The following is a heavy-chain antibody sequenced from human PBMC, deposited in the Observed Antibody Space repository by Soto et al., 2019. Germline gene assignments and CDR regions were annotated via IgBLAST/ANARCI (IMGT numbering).Heavy chain of an antibody. D-gene: IGHD5-12*01. J-gene: IGHJ4*02. CDR2: IIPILDIS. V-gene: IGHV1-69*02. CDR1: GGSFSTYT. CDR3: AALVSHDAMATIRLGLDY. Sequence: QVQLVQSGAEVKKPGSSVKVSCKTSGGSFSTYTINWVRHAPGQGLEWLGRIIPILDISNYAQKFQDRVTITADKSTSTAYLELSSLKSEDTAVYYWAALVSHDAMATIRLGLDYWGQGTLLTVSS.